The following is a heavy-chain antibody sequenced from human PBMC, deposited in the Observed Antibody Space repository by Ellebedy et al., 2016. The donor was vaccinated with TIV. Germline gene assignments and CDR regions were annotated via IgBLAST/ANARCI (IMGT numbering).Heavy chain of an antibody. D-gene: IGHD1-26*01. CDR3: ARGYSGSLYFDL. CDR1: RFTFSNYW. V-gene: IGHV3-7*03. CDR2: IKYDGSEN. Sequence: PGGSLRLSCAASRFTFSNYWMNCVRQAPGKGLEWVASIKYDGSENLYVDSVTGRFTISRDNAQHSLHLQVNSLRAEDTAVYFCARGYSGSLYFDLWGRGALVTVSS. J-gene: IGHJ2*01.